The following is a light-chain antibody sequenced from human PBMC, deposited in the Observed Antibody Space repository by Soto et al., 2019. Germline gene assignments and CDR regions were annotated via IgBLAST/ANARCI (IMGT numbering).Light chain of an antibody. V-gene: IGKV3-20*01. J-gene: IGKJ3*01. CDR3: QQYGSSPLT. CDR1: QSVSSSY. CDR2: GAS. Sequence: EIVLTQSPGTLSLSPGERATLSCRASQSVSSSYLAWYQQKPGQAPRLLIYGASIRATVIPDRFSGSGSGTDFTLTISRLEPEDFAVYYCQQYGSSPLTFGPGTKVDIK.